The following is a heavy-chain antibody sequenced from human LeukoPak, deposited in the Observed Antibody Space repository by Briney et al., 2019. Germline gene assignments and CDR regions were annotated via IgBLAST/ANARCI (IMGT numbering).Heavy chain of an antibody. CDR3: ARAVFVGYSYGSLGY. CDR1: GXSISSGDYY. Sequence: SETLSLTCTVSGXSISSGDYYWSWIRQPPGKGLEWIGYIYYSGSTYYNPSLKSRVTISVDTSKNQFSLKLSSVAAADTAVYYCARAVFVGYSYGSLGYWGQGTLVTVSS. J-gene: IGHJ4*02. CDR2: IYYSGST. D-gene: IGHD5-18*01. V-gene: IGHV4-30-4*01.